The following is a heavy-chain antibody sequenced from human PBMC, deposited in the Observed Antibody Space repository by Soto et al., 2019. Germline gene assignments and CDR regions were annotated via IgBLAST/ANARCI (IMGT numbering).Heavy chain of an antibody. CDR1: TYAFTSYG. J-gene: IGHJ6*02. CDR2: ISAYNGNS. D-gene: IGHD2-2*01. CDR3: ARIADCSTTSCSFPSRFHVRGYYYYYGLDV. V-gene: IGHV1-18*04. Sequence: QVQLVQSGAEVKKPGASVKVTCKASTYAFTSYGITWVRQAPGEGHEWVGWISAYNGNSNYAQKYEGRVTMTTDTSTSTAYMELSSLRSDDTAVYYCARIADCSTTSCSFPSRFHVRGYYYYYGLDVWGQGTTVTVSS.